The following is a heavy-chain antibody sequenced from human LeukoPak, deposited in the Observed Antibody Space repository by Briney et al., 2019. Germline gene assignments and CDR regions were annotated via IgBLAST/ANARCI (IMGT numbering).Heavy chain of an antibody. CDR2: ISGRGGST. V-gene: IGHV3-23*01. J-gene: IGHJ4*02. CDR1: GFIFRSYA. CDR3: VEGSHFDY. Sequence: GGSLRLSCAASGFIFRSYAMSWVRQAPGKGLEWVSAISGRGGSTYYADSVKGRFTISRDNSKNTLYLQMNSLRAEDTAVYYCVEGSHFDYWGQGTLVTVSS.